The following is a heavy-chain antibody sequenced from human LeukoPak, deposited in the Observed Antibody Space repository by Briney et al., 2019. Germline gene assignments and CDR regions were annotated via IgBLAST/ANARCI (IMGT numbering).Heavy chain of an antibody. Sequence: GGSLRLSCAASGLTFSSYCMSWVRQAPGKGLEWVANIKQDGSEKYYVDSVKGRFTISRDNAKNSLYLQMNSLRAEDTAVYYCASLLYYYDSSGREVDYWGQGTLVTVSS. V-gene: IGHV3-7*01. D-gene: IGHD3-22*01. CDR2: IKQDGSEK. CDR1: GLTFSSYC. CDR3: ASLLYYYDSSGREVDY. J-gene: IGHJ4*02.